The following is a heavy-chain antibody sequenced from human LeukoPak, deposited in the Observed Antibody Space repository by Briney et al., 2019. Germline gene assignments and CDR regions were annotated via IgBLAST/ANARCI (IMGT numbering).Heavy chain of an antibody. V-gene: IGHV3-30*04. J-gene: IGHJ4*02. D-gene: IGHD2-2*01. CDR2: ISYDGSDK. Sequence: PGGSLRLSCAASGFTFSSYAMQWVRQAPGKGLEWVAVISYDGSDKNYADSVKGRLTISRDNSKNTLYLQMNSLRAEDTAVYYCAKGVPSRSTTSCYADYWGQGTLVTVSS. CDR1: GFTFSSYA. CDR3: AKGVPSRSTTSCYADY.